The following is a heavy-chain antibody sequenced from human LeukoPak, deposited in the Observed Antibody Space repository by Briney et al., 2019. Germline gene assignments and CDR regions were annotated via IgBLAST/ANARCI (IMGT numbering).Heavy chain of an antibody. CDR3: ARGPHYYDSSGSWEYFDY. CDR2: ISRSSSYI. CDR1: GFTFISYS. D-gene: IGHD3-22*01. J-gene: IGHJ4*02. Sequence: PGGSLRLSCAASGFTFISYSMNWVRQAPGKGLEWVSSISRSSSYIYYADSVKGRFTISRDNAKNSLYLQMNSLRAEDTAVYYCARGPHYYDSSGSWEYFDYWGQGTLATVSS. V-gene: IGHV3-21*01.